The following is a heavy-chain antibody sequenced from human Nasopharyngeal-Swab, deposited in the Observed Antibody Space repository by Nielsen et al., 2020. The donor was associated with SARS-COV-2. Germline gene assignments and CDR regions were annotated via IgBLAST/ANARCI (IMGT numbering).Heavy chain of an antibody. J-gene: IGHJ4*02. Sequence: ASLKVSCKASGYTFTSYAMHWVRQAPGQGLEWMGWINAGNGNTKYSQKFQGRVTITRGTSASTAYMELSSLRSEDTAVYYCATRRQTGPWMDWGQGTLVTVSS. CDR2: INAGNGNT. CDR3: ATRRQTGPWMD. D-gene: IGHD7-27*01. CDR1: GYTFTSYA. V-gene: IGHV1-3*01.